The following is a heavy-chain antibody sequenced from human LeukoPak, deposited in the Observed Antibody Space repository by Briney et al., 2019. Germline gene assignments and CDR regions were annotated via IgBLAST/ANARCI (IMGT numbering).Heavy chain of an antibody. V-gene: IGHV4-31*03. CDR1: GGSISSGGYY. D-gene: IGHD3-9*01. Sequence: TSETLSLTCTVSGGSISSGGYYWSWIRQHPGKGLEWIGYIYYSGSTYYNPSLKSRVTISVDTSKNQFSLKLSSVTAAGTAVYYCAREAHILTGYYQADYYGMDVWGQGTTVTVSS. J-gene: IGHJ6*02. CDR2: IYYSGST. CDR3: AREAHILTGYYQADYYGMDV.